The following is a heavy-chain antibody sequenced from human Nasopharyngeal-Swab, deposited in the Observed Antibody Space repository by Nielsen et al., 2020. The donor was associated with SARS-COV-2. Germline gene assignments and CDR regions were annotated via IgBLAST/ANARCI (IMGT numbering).Heavy chain of an antibody. V-gene: IGHV1-69*13. CDR1: GGTFSSYA. Sequence: SVKVSCKASGGTFSSYAISWVRQAPGQGLEWMGGIIPIFGTANYAQKFQGRVTITADESTSTAYMELSSLRSEDTAVYYCARDLGYCSSTSCSYAFDIWGQGTMVTVSS. J-gene: IGHJ3*02. CDR3: ARDLGYCSSTSCSYAFDI. D-gene: IGHD2-2*01. CDR2: IIPIFGTA.